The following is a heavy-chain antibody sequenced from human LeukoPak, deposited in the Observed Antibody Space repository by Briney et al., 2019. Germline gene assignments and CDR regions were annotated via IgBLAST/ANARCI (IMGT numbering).Heavy chain of an antibody. CDR1: GGSISSSTFY. D-gene: IGHD4-11*01. Sequence: PSETLSITCTGSGGSISSSTFYWGWIRHPPGKGLEWIGTIFYTVNTYYNPSLKSRVTISIDTSTNQFSLTLSSVTAADTAVYYCARLGGYSNYEAGYWGQGTLVTVSS. CDR2: IFYTVNT. V-gene: IGHV4-39*01. CDR3: ARLGGYSNYEAGY. J-gene: IGHJ4*02.